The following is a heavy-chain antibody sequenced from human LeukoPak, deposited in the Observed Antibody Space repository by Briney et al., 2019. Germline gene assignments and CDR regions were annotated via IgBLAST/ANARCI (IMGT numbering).Heavy chain of an antibody. CDR3: ASCGSCYSDYYYYYGMDV. V-gene: IGHV1-18*01. CDR1: GYTFTSYG. CDR2: ISAYNGNT. J-gene: IGHJ6*02. D-gene: IGHD2-15*01. Sequence: GASVKVSCKASGYTFTSYGISWVRQAPGQGLEWMGWISAYNGNTNYAQKLQGRVTMTTDTSTSTAYMELRSLRYDDTAVYYCASCGSCYSDYYYYYGMDVWGQGTTVTVSS.